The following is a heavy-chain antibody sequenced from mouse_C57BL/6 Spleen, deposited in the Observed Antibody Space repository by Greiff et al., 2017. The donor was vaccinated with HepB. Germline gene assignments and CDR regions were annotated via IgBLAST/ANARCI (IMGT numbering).Heavy chain of an antibody. Sequence: DVQLQESGPELVKPGASVKMSCKASGYTFTDYNMHWVKQSHGKSLEWIGYINPNNGGTSYNQKFKGKATLTVNKSSSTAYMELRSLTSEDSAVYYCASVYYSFAYWGQGTLVTVSA. CDR3: ASVYYSFAY. CDR2: INPNNGGT. J-gene: IGHJ3*01. CDR1: GYTFTDYN. V-gene: IGHV1-22*01. D-gene: IGHD2-1*01.